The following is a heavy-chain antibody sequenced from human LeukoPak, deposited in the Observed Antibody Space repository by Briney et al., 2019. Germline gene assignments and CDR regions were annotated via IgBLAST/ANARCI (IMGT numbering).Heavy chain of an antibody. V-gene: IGHV4-4*07. D-gene: IGHD6-19*01. Sequence: PSETLSLTCTVSGGSISSYYWSWIRQPAGKGLEWIGRIYTSGSTNYNPSLKSRVTISVDKSKNQFSLKLSSVTAADTAVYYRARDHGGWYFSWFDPWGQGTLVTVSS. CDR2: IYTSGST. J-gene: IGHJ5*02. CDR1: GGSISSYY. CDR3: ARDHGGWYFSWFDP.